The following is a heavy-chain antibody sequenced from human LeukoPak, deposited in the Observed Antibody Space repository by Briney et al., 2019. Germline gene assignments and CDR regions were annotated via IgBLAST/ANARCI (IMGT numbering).Heavy chain of an antibody. Sequence: GGSLRLSCAASGLTVTTNYMTWVRQVPGKGLEWISALYSDATAYYADSVKGRFTISRDNSQNTLYLQMNNLRTEDTAVYHCARGGSDDYSRPFDYWGQGTLVTVSS. CDR2: LYSDATA. D-gene: IGHD3-16*01. J-gene: IGHJ4*02. V-gene: IGHV3-53*05. CDR1: GLTVTTNY. CDR3: ARGGSDDYSRPFDY.